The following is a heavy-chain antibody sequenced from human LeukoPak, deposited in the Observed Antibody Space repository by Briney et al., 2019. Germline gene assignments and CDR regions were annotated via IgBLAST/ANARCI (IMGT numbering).Heavy chain of an antibody. CDR1: GGSFSGYY. D-gene: IGHD1-26*01. V-gene: IGHV4-34*01. Sequence: SETLSLTCAVYGGSFSGYYWSWIRQPPGKGLEWIGEINHSGSTNYNPSLKSRVTISVDTSKNQFSLKLSSVTAADTAVYYCARLGYSGDRYFDYWGRGTLVTVSS. J-gene: IGHJ4*02. CDR2: INHSGST. CDR3: ARLGYSGDRYFDY.